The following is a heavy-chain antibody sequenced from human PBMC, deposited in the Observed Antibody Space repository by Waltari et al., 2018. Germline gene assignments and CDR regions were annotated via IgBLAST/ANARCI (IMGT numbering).Heavy chain of an antibody. V-gene: IGHV4-39*01. CDR1: GDSLTSDIYY. CDR2: ISYRGST. Sequence: QLQLQESGPGLVTPSETLSLTCTVSGDSLTSDIYYWGWIRQPPGKGLEWIATISYRGSTYYRPSLKSRVTISRDTSKNRFSLKLTSVTAADTAVYYCARQGYCGGDCYSDTWGQGTLVTVSP. D-gene: IGHD2-21*01. CDR3: ARQGYCGGDCYSDT. J-gene: IGHJ5*02.